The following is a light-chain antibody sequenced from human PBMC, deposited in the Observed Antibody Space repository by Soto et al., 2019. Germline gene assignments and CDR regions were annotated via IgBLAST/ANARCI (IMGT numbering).Light chain of an antibody. CDR1: SSDVGSYNR. CDR2: EVS. Sequence: QSVLTQPPSVSGSPGQPVTISCTGSSSDVGSYNRVSWYQQVPGTAPKLMIYEVSNRPSGVPDRFSGSKSGNTASLTISGLQAEDEGDYYCSTYASSSVVFGGGTKVTVL. V-gene: IGLV2-18*02. J-gene: IGLJ2*01. CDR3: STYASSSVV.